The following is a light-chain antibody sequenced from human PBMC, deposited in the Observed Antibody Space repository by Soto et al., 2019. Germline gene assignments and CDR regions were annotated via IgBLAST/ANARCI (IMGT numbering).Light chain of an antibody. CDR2: YGS. J-gene: IGKJ4*01. V-gene: IGKV3-15*01. CDR1: QSVSSN. CDR3: QQYNNWPPRT. Sequence: EIVMTQSPATLSLSPGERATLSCRASQSVSSNLAWYQQKPGQAARLLINYGSTRTTGIPARFSGSGAATEFTLTISSLQSEDFAVYYCQQYNNWPPRTFGGGTKVEIK.